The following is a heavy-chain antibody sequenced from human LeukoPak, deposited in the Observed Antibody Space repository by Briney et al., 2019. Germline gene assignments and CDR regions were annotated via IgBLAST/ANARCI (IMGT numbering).Heavy chain of an antibody. CDR3: ARGDVTHFDY. V-gene: IGHV1-18*01. CDR2: ISGYNGHT. J-gene: IGHJ4*02. Sequence: ASVKVSCKACGYTLTTYGMSWVRQAHGQGLEWMGWISGYNGHTNYAQSLQGRVTMTTDPSTGTAYMELRSLSSDDTAVYYCARGDVTHFDYWGQGTLVTVSS. D-gene: IGHD4-23*01. CDR1: GYTLTTYG.